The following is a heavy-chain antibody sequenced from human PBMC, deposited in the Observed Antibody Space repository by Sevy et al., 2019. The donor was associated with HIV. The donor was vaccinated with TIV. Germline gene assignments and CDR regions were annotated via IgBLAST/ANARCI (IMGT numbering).Heavy chain of an antibody. CDR3: ARDPHSVPHWGSFDS. J-gene: IGHJ4*02. V-gene: IGHV3-30-3*01. CDR1: GFTFTRYA. D-gene: IGHD3-16*01. Sequence: GGSLRLSCEASGFTFTRYAFHWVRQAPGKGLEWVAVVSKEGTNKYYDDSVNGRFTISRDNSRNTLYLQMQSLRADDTAVYFCARDPHSVPHWGSFDSWGQGTLVTVSS. CDR2: VSKEGTNK.